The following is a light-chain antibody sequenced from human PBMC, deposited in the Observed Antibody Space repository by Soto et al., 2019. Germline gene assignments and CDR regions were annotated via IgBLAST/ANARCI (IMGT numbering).Light chain of an antibody. CDR2: DAS. V-gene: IGKV3-15*01. Sequence: EIVVAQTTATVSVAPGERATLSCRASQSVSSNLAWYQQKPGQAPRLLIYDASTRATGTPARFSGSGSGTEFTRTISSLQSEDFSVYYCQQYSNWAWGTFGTGTKVDIK. CDR1: QSVSSN. J-gene: IGKJ3*01. CDR3: QQYSNWAWGT.